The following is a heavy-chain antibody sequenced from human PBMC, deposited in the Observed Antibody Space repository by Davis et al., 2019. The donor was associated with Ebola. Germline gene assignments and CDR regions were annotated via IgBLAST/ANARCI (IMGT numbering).Heavy chain of an antibody. J-gene: IGHJ4*02. CDR2: ISASEGHT. Sequence: GESLKISCAASGFTFSNYDMSWVRQVPGKGLEWVSTISASEGHTHYSDSVKGRFTISRDNSKDTLYLQMNSLRADDTATYYCARYCHYPDCSYFDCWGQGTMVAVSS. CDR3: ARYCHYPDCSYFDC. D-gene: IGHD2-15*01. CDR1: GFTFSNYD. V-gene: IGHV3-23*01.